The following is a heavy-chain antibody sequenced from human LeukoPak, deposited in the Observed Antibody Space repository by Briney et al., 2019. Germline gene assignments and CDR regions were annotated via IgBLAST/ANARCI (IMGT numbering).Heavy chain of an antibody. V-gene: IGHV3-72*01. CDR2: IRNKANSYTT. J-gene: IGHJ4*02. D-gene: IGHD6-19*01. CDR3: ARVGSSDWEDY. CDR1: GFTFSDHY. Sequence: PGGSLRLSCAASGFTFSDHYMDWVRQAPGKGLEWVGRIRNKANSYTTEYAASVKGRFTISRDDSKNSLYLQINSLKIEDTAVYYCARVGSSDWEDYWGQGTLVTVSS.